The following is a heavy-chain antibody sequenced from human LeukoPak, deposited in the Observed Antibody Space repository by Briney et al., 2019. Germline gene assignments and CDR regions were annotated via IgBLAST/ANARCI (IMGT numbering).Heavy chain of an antibody. Sequence: ASVKVSCKASGYSFTSYGISWVREAPGQGPEWMGWISGSTGNTHYAQNVQGRVTMTTDTSTSTAYMELRSLRSDDTAVYYCAIVGRDCSSINCYWDDWFDPWGQGTLVIVSS. J-gene: IGHJ5*02. CDR2: ISGSTGNT. D-gene: IGHD2-2*01. CDR1: GYSFTSYG. V-gene: IGHV1-18*01. CDR3: AIVGRDCSSINCYWDDWFDP.